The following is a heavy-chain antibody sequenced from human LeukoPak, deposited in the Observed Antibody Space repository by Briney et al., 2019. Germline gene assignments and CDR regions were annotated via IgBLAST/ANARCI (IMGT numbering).Heavy chain of an antibody. V-gene: IGHV3-21*01. CDR1: GFTFSSYI. CDR3: ARDREDAFDI. J-gene: IGHJ3*02. D-gene: IGHD1-26*01. CDR2: ISSISSYI. Sequence: GGSLRLFCGASGFTFSSYIMNWVGQAPGKGVEWVSWISSISSYIYYADSVKGRFTIPRDNAKNSLYLQMSSLRSEDTAVYYCARDREDAFDIWGQGTMVTVSS.